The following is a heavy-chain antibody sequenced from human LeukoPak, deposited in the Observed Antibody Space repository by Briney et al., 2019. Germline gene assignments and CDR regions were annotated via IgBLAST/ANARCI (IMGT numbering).Heavy chain of an antibody. V-gene: IGHV4-39*01. Sequence: PSETLSLTCTVSGGSIRSIDYYWAYIRQPPGKGLEWIGTVYYTGSTYYNPSLKSRVTISLDTSENHFSLKLSSVTAADTAVYYCARLLFHYGSFDYWGQGTLVTVSS. D-gene: IGHD3-10*01. CDR1: GGSIRSIDYY. J-gene: IGHJ4*02. CDR3: ARLLFHYGSFDY. CDR2: VYYTGST.